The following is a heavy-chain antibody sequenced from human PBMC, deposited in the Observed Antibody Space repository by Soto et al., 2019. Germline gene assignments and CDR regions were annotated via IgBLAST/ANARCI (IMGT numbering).Heavy chain of an antibody. CDR2: INHSGST. D-gene: IGHD1-20*01. CDR3: ARRVTGTGGYFQH. V-gene: IGHV4-34*01. CDR1: GGSFSGYY. Sequence: PSETLSLTCAVYGGSFSGYYWSWIRQPPGKGLEWIGEINHSGSTNYNPSLKSRVTISVDTSKNQFSLKLSSVTAADTAVYYCARRVTGTGGYFQHWGQGTLVTVSS. J-gene: IGHJ1*01.